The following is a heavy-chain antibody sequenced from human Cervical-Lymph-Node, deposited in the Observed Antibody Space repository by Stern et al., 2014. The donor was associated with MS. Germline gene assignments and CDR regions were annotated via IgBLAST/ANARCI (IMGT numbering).Heavy chain of an antibody. Sequence: QVQLVQSGSELRKPGASVKLSCKASGYTFTNYALNWVRQAPGQGFEWMGWINTNTGNPTYAQGFTRRFVFSLDTSVTTAYLQISSLKAEDTAIYFCARDNNAYAYGGIDSWGQGTLVTVSS. CDR3: ARDNNAYAYGGIDS. CDR2: INTNTGNP. V-gene: IGHV7-4-1*02. J-gene: IGHJ4*02. D-gene: IGHD3-16*01. CDR1: GYTFTNYA.